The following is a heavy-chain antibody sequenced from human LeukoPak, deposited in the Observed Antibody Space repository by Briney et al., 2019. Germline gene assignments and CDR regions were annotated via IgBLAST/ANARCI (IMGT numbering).Heavy chain of an antibody. CDR2: TYYRSKWYN. Sequence: SQTLSLTCAISGDSVSSNSAAWNWIRQSPSRGLEWLGRTYYRSKWYNDYVVSVKSRITINPDTSKNQFSLQLNSVTPEDTAVYYCARDQLLSSGKPYYYYGMDVWGKGTTVTVSS. J-gene: IGHJ6*04. D-gene: IGHD2-2*01. V-gene: IGHV6-1*01. CDR1: GDSVSSNSAA. CDR3: ARDQLLSSGKPYYYYGMDV.